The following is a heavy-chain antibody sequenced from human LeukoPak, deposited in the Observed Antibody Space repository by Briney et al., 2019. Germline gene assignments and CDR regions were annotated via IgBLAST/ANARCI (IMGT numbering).Heavy chain of an antibody. CDR3: AREPGD. CDR1: GGSVSSGSYY. D-gene: IGHD2-2*01. CDR2: TYYRGNT. Sequence: PETLSLTCAVSGGSVSSGSYYWGWIRQPPGKGLEWIGSTYYRGNTYYNASLKSRVSISLDTSKNQFSLKLSSVTAADTAVYYCAREPGDWGQGTLVTVSS. J-gene: IGHJ1*01. V-gene: IGHV4-39*07.